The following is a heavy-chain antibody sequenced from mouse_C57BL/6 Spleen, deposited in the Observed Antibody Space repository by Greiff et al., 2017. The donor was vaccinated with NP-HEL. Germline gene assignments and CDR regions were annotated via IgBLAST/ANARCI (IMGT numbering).Heavy chain of an antibody. CDR2: IDPETGGT. J-gene: IGHJ4*01. D-gene: IGHD1-1*01. CDR1: GYTFTDYE. Sequence: VQLQESGAELVRPGASVTLSCKASGYTFTDYEMHWVKQTPVHGLEWIGAIDPETGGTAYNQKFKGKAILTADKSSSTAYMELRSLTSEDSAVYYCTRIGMYYDGNAMDYWGQGTSVTVSS. V-gene: IGHV1-15*01. CDR3: TRIGMYYDGNAMDY.